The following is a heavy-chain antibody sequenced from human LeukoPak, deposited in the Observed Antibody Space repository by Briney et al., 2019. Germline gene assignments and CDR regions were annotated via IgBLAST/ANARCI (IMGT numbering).Heavy chain of an antibody. J-gene: IGHJ4*02. CDR2: INHSGST. D-gene: IGHD2-21*02. CDR3: ARSAVVVTGFDY. V-gene: IGHV4-34*01. Sequence: SETLSLTCAVYGGSFSGYYWSWIRQPPGKGLEWIGEINHSGSTNYNPSLKSRVTISVDTSKNQFSLKLSSVTAADTAVYYCARSAVVVTGFDYWGQGTLVTVSS. CDR1: GGSFSGYY.